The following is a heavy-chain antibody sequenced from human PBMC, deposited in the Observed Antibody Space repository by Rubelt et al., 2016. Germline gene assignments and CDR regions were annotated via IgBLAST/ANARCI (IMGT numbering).Heavy chain of an antibody. J-gene: IGHJ6*02. CDR2: INPSGGST. V-gene: IGHV1-46*01. D-gene: IGHD2-15*01. CDR3: ARDQDCSGGSGYYSGPSYYSYGMDV. Sequence: MHWVRQAPGQGLEWMGIINPSGGSTSYAQKFQGRVTMTRDTSTSTVYMELSSLRSEDTAVYYCARDQDCSGGSGYYSGPSYYSYGMDVWGQGTTVTVSS.